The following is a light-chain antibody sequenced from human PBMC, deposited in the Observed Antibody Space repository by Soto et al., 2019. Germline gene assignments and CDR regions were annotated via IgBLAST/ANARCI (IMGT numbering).Light chain of an antibody. CDR1: QSVGSSN. V-gene: IGKV3-20*01. J-gene: IGKJ1*01. CDR3: QQYGSSPQT. CDR2: GAS. Sequence: EIVLTQSPGTLSLSPGERASLSCRASQSVGSSNLAWYQQKPGQAPRLLIYGASSRATGIPDRFSGSGSGTDFILTISRLGPEDFAMYYCQQYGSSPQTFGQGTKVEI.